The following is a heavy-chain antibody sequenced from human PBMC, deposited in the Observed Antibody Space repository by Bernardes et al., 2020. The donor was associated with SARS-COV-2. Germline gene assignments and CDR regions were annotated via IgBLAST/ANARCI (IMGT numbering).Heavy chain of an antibody. Sequence: ASVKVSCKASGYTFTNFDINWVRLAPGQGLEWMGWMNPNTGDTVFAEKFQGRVTLTRDTSASTAYMELTRLTSEDTAVYYCATYSRLTYYYGLDVWGQGTTVSVS. CDR2: MNPNTGDT. J-gene: IGHJ6*02. CDR3: ATYSRLTYYYGLDV. CDR1: GYTFTNFD. D-gene: IGHD5-18*01. V-gene: IGHV1-8*01.